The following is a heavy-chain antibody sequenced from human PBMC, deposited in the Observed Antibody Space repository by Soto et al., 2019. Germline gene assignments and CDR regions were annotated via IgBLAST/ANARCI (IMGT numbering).Heavy chain of an antibody. J-gene: IGHJ4*02. CDR3: AADAVSGTPFDY. CDR1: GFTFGSYA. V-gene: IGHV3-23*01. CDR2: ISGSGGST. D-gene: IGHD6-19*01. Sequence: GGSLRLSCAASGFTFGSYAMHWVRQAPGEGQGLRRGLEWVSAISGSGGSTYYADSVKGRFTISRDNSKNTLYLQMNSLRAEDTAVYYCAADAVSGTPFDYWGQGTLVTVSS.